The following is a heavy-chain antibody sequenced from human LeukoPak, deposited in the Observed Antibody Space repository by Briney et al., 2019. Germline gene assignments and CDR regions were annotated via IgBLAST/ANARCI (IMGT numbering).Heavy chain of an antibody. V-gene: IGHV3-48*02. CDR1: GLTFSNAW. CDR2: MNSDGSHI. CDR3: TRGSFGVFDY. D-gene: IGHD3-10*01. J-gene: IGHJ4*02. Sequence: PGGSLRLSCAASGLTFSNAWMNWVRQAPGKGLEWVSSMNSDGSHIYHADSVEGRFTISRDNARNSLYLQMNGLRDEDTAVYYCTRGSFGVFDYWGQGILVTVSS.